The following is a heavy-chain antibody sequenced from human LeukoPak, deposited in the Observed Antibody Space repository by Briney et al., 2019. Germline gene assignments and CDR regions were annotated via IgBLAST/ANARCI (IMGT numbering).Heavy chain of an antibody. CDR1: GFTFRSYW. V-gene: IGHV3-7*01. CDR2: IKQDGSEK. D-gene: IGHD2-15*01. CDR3: ARARRYLGYCSGGSCYGYFDY. J-gene: IGHJ4*02. Sequence: GGSLRLSCAASGFTFRSYWMSWVRHAPGKGLEWVANIKQDGSEKYYVDSVKGRFTISRDNAKNSLYLQMNSLRAEDTAVYYCARARRYLGYCSGGSCYGYFDYWGQGTLVTVSS.